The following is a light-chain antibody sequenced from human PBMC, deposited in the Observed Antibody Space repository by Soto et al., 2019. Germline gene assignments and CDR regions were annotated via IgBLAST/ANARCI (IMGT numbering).Light chain of an antibody. CDR1: MRDVGAYNY. CDR3: CSNTSTSTHV. V-gene: IGLV2-14*01. CDR2: EVS. Sequence: QSVLTQPASVSGSPGQSITISCAGTMRDVGAYNYVSWYQHPPGKAPKLIIYEVSYRPSGVSNRFSGSKSGNTASLTISGLQADDEADYYCCSNTSTSTHVVGSGPKVTVL. J-gene: IGLJ1*01.